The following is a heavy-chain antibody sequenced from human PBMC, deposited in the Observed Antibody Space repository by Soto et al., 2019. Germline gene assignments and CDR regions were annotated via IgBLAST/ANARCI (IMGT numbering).Heavy chain of an antibody. D-gene: IGHD6-13*01. CDR3: AKDLTTAAAGTPFDI. CDR1: GFTFDDYG. Sequence: LRLSCAASGFTFDDYGMHWVRQGPGKGLEWVSGISWISGSIGYADSVKGRFTISRDNAKTSLYLQRNSLRPEDTALYYCAKDLTTAAAGTPFDIWGQGTMVTVSS. CDR2: ISWISGSI. J-gene: IGHJ3*02. V-gene: IGHV3-9*01.